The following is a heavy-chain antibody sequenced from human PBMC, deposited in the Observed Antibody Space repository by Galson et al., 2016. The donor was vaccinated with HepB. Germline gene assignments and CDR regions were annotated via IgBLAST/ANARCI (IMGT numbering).Heavy chain of an antibody. D-gene: IGHD3-9*01. CDR3: ARDAGRFFDDYYYGLDV. CDR2: ISGRGGTT. V-gene: IGHV3-23*01. CDR1: GFSFSTYA. Sequence: SLRLSCAASGFSFSTYAMSWVRQAPGKGLEWVSSISGRGGTTHYADSVKGRFTISRDNSKNTLHLQMNSLRAEDTAVYYCARDAGRFFDDYYYGLDVWGQGTLVTVSS. J-gene: IGHJ6*02.